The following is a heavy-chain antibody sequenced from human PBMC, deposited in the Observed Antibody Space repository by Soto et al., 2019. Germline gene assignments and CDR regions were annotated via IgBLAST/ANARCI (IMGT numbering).Heavy chain of an antibody. CDR3: ARLYSGSYYRLDY. CDR1: GFTVSSNY. J-gene: IGHJ4*02. CDR2: IYSGGST. V-gene: IGHV3-66*04. Sequence: PGGSLRLSCAASGFTVSSNYMSWVRQAPGKGLEWVSVIYSGGSTYYADSVKGRFTISRDNSKNTLYLQMNRLRAEDTAVYYCARLYSGSYYRLDYWGQGTLVTVSS. D-gene: IGHD1-26*01.